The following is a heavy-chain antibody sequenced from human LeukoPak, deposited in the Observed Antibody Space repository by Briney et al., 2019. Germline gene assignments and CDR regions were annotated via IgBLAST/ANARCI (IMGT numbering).Heavy chain of an antibody. CDR2: IYYSGST. CDR1: GGSISSYY. Sequence: PSETLSLTCTVSGGSISSYYWSWIRQPPGKGLEWIGYIYYSGSTNYNPSLKSRVTISVDTSKNQFSLKLSSVTAADTAVYYCARIMTHRYSGNTRDYWGQGTLVTVSS. V-gene: IGHV4-59*12. D-gene: IGHD1-26*01. J-gene: IGHJ4*02. CDR3: ARIMTHRYSGNTRDY.